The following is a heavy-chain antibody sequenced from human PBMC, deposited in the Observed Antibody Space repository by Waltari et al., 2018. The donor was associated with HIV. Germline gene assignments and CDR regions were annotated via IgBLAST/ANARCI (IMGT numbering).Heavy chain of an antibody. V-gene: IGHV3-33*05. CDR3: ARRGVLTYYYTMDV. CDR1: GFTFSNHG. J-gene: IGHJ6*02. Sequence: QVQLVESGGGVVQPGRSLRLSCAASGFTFSNHGMHWHRPAPGKGLEWVAVLSYDGRDKYYADSVRSRFTISRDNSKNTLYLQMNNLRAEDTAVYFCARRGVLTYYYTMDVWGQGTTVTVSS. CDR2: LSYDGRDK. D-gene: IGHD3-10*01.